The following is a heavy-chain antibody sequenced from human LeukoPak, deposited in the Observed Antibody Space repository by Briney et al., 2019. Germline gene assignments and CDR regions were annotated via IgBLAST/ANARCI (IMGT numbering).Heavy chain of an antibody. CDR3: TTVLEFYDSGSYYDAP. CDR1: GFTFSSYA. V-gene: IGHV3-23*01. Sequence: GGSLRLSCAASGFTFSSYAMSWVRQAPGKGLEWVSAISGSGGSTYYADSVKGRFTISRDNSKNTLYLQMNSLRAEDTAVYYCTTVLEFYDSGSYYDAPWGQGTLVTVSS. CDR2: ISGSGGST. D-gene: IGHD3-10*01. J-gene: IGHJ5*02.